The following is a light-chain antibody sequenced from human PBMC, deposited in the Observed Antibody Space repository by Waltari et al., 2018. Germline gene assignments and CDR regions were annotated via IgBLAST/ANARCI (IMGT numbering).Light chain of an antibody. V-gene: IGLV2-8*01. J-gene: IGLJ2*01. CDR3: SSYAGSNNLV. CDR1: SSSVGAS. CDR2: EVT. Sequence: QSALTQPPSASGSPGQSVPISCTGTSSSVGASVSWYQQHPGKAPKLMISEVTKRPSGVPDRFSGSKSGNTASLTVSGLQAEDEADYYCSSYAGSNNLVFGGGTKLTVL.